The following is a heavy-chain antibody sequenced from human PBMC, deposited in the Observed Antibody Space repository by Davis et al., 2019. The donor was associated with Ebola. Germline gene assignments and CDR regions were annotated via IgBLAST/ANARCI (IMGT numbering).Heavy chain of an antibody. CDR1: GFTFSSRG. J-gene: IGHJ4*02. CDR3: AKVTGSSGH. D-gene: IGHD6-19*01. Sequence: GGSLRLSCAASGFTFSSRGMHWVRQAPGKGLEWVALISDDGSNKYYADSVKGRFTISRDNSKNTVYLQMNSLRVEDTAVYYCAKVTGSSGHWGQGTLVTVSS. V-gene: IGHV3-30*18. CDR2: ISDDGSNK.